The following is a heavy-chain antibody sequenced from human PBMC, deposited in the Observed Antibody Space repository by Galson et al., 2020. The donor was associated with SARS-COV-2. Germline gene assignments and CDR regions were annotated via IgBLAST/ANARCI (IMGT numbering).Heavy chain of an antibody. Sequence: GGSLRLYCAASGFTFSQYGMHWVRQAPGKGLEWVAFIRFASITRYYGDPVKGRFTISRDDNRNTVSLHMSSLRTEDTAVYYCVKDRGSSTTVTSFDSWGQGTLLTVAS. CDR2: IRFASITR. V-gene: IGHV3-30*02. CDR3: VKDRGSSTTVTSFDS. D-gene: IGHD4-17*01. CDR1: GFTFSQYG. J-gene: IGHJ4*02.